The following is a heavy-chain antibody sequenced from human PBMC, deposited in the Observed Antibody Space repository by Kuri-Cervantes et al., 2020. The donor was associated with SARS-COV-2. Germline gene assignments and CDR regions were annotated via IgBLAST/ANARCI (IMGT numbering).Heavy chain of an antibody. Sequence: ASVKVSCKASGYSFTSYDINWVRQATGQGLEWMGWMNPNSGNTDYAQKFKGRVTMTRNTSISTAYMELSSLRSEDTAVYYCARGVPWGCSGYSQADAFDIWGQGTMVTVSS. D-gene: IGHD3-22*01. CDR2: MNPNSGNT. CDR1: GYSFTSYD. V-gene: IGHV1-8*02. CDR3: ARGVPWGCSGYSQADAFDI. J-gene: IGHJ3*02.